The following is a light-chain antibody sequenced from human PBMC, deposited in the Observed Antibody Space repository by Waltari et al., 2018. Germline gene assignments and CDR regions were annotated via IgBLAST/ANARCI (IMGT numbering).Light chain of an antibody. CDR2: GAS. J-gene: IGKJ2*01. CDR1: QRISSY. Sequence: DSQMTQSPSSLSVSVGDRVTTTCRASQRISSYLNWYQQIPGQAPKLLIYGASSLQSGVPSRFSGSGSGTHFALTISSLQSEDFATYYCQQSYSTPHTFGRGTTLEIK. V-gene: IGKV1-39*01. CDR3: QQSYSTPHT.